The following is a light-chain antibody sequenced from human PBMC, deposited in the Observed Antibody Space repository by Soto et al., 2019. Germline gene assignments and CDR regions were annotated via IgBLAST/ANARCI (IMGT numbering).Light chain of an antibody. Sequence: QSALNQPASVSGSPGQSITIFCTGTSSDVGGYNYVSWYQQHPGKAPKLMIYDVSNRPSGVSNRFSGSKSGNAASLTISGLQSEDEADYYCSSYTSSSAYVVFGGGTKVTVL. CDR2: DVS. CDR3: SSYTSSSAYVV. J-gene: IGLJ2*01. CDR1: SSDVGGYNY. V-gene: IGLV2-14*01.